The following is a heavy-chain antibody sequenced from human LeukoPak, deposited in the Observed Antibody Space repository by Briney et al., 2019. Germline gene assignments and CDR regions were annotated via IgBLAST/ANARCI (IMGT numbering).Heavy chain of an antibody. CDR1: GYTFTSYG. CDR2: ISAYNGNT. D-gene: IGHD2-2*01. CDR3: ARIWYCSSTSCLSGADY. J-gene: IGHJ4*02. V-gene: IGHV1-18*01. Sequence: ASVKVSCKASGYTFTSYGISWVRQAPGQGLEWMGWISAYNGNTNYAQKLQGRVTKTTDTSTSTAYMELRSLRSDDTAVYYCARIWYCSSTSCLSGADYWGQGTLVTVSS.